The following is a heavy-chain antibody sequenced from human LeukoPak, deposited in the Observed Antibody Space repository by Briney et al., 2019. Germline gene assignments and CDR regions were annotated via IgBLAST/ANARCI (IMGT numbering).Heavy chain of an antibody. CDR2: IIPIFGTA. D-gene: IGHD5-12*01. CDR1: GGTFSSYA. J-gene: IGHJ4*02. Sequence: SVKVSCKASGGTFSSYAISWVRQAPGQGLEGMGGIIPIFGTANYAQKFQGRVTITTDESTSTAYMELSSLRSEDTAVYYCASRSGYSGYGYFDYWGQGTLVTVSS. V-gene: IGHV1-69*05. CDR3: ASRSGYSGYGYFDY.